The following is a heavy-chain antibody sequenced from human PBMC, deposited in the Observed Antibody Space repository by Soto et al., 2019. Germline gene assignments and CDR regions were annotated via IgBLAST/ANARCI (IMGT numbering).Heavy chain of an antibody. J-gene: IGHJ6*02. Sequence: QVQLVESGGDLVEPGGSLRLSCAASGFTFSDYYMSWIRQAPGKGLEWVSYISNSGSTKFYADSVTGRFTISRDNAKNSLHLQMNSLRVDDTAVYFCARGPGWDPGLSTFYAMGVWGQGTTVTVSS. CDR3: ARGPGWDPGLSTFYAMGV. CDR2: ISNSGSTK. CDR1: GFTFSDYY. D-gene: IGHD1-26*01. V-gene: IGHV3-11*01.